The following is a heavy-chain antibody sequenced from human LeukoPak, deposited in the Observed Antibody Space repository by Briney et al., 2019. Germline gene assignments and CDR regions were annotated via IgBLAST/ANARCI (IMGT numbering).Heavy chain of an antibody. CDR3: AKGQGGYCSGGSCYFPDY. Sequence: PGGSLRLSCAASGFTFSSYAMHWVRQAPGKGLEYVSAISSNGGSTYYANSVKGRFTISRDNSKNTLYLQMNSLRAEDTAVYYCAKGQGGYCSGGSCYFPDYWGQGTLVTVSS. D-gene: IGHD2-15*01. CDR1: GFTFSSYA. CDR2: ISSNGGST. V-gene: IGHV3-64*01. J-gene: IGHJ4*02.